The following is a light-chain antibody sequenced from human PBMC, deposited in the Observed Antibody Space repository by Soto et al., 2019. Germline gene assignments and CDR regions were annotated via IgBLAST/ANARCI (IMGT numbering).Light chain of an antibody. CDR3: GSYTSATTWV. CDR2: RVI. J-gene: IGLJ3*02. V-gene: IGLV2-14*03. Sequence: QSALTQPASVSGSPGQSITISCTGTSSDIGRYDYVSWYQQFPGKAPKLILYRVINRPSGVSDRFSGSKSGNSASLSISGLQPEEEASYFCGSYTSATTWVFGGGTKLTVL. CDR1: SSDIGRYDY.